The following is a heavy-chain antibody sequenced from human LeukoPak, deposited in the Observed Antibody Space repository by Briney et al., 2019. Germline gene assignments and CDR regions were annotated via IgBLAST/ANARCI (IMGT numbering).Heavy chain of an antibody. Sequence: SETLSLTCTVSGGSISSYYWSWIRQPPGKGLEWIGYIYSSGSTNYNPSLKGRVTISVDTSKNQFSLKLRSVTAADTAVYYCARDATVGALDYWGQGILVTVSS. D-gene: IGHD1-26*01. J-gene: IGHJ4*02. CDR1: GGSISSYY. CDR3: ARDATVGALDY. V-gene: IGHV4-59*01. CDR2: IYSSGST.